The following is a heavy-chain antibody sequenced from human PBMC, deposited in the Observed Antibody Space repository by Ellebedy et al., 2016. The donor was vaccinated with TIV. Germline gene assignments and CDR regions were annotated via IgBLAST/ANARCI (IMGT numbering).Heavy chain of an antibody. Sequence: GESLKISXKGSGYSFTSYWIGWVRQMPGKGLEWMGIIYPGDSDTRYSPSFQGQVTISADKSISTAYLQWSSLKASDTAMYYCARHSYSGYDSENYFDYWGQGTLVTVSS. CDR2: IYPGDSDT. CDR3: ARHSYSGYDSENYFDY. J-gene: IGHJ4*02. D-gene: IGHD5-12*01. CDR1: GYSFTSYW. V-gene: IGHV5-51*01.